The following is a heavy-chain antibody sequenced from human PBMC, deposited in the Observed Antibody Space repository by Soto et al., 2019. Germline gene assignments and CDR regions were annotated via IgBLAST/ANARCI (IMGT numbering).Heavy chain of an antibody. CDR3: ARGQANGSSWYGPKLNWFDP. D-gene: IGHD6-13*01. V-gene: IGHV4-34*01. J-gene: IGHJ5*02. Sequence: QVQLQQWGAGLLKPSETLSLTCAVYGGSFSGYYWSWIRQPPGKGLEWIGEINHSGSTNYNPSLMSRVTKSVVTSKNQFSLKLSSVTAEDTAVYYCARGQANGSSWYGPKLNWFDPWGQGTLVTVSS. CDR1: GGSFSGYY. CDR2: INHSGST.